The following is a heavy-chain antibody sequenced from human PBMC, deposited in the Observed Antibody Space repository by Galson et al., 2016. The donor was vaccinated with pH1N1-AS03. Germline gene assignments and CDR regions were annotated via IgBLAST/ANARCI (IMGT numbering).Heavy chain of an antibody. V-gene: IGHV3-30-3*01. CDR1: GFIFSSYL. Sequence: SLRLSCAASGFIFSSYLMHWVRQAPGKGLEWLAVISNDGSNKYYADSVKGRFTISRDNSKNTLYLQMNSLRAEDTAVFYCARELLGVFDYWGQGSLVTVSS. CDR3: ARELLGVFDY. J-gene: IGHJ4*02. CDR2: ISNDGSNK. D-gene: IGHD2-15*01.